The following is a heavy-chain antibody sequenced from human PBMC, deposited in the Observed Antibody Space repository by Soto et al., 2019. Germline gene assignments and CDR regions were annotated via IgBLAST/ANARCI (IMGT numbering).Heavy chain of an antibody. V-gene: IGHV4-31*02. CDR2: IYYSGST. D-gene: IGHD1-7*01. CDR1: GGSIRSGCCY. CDR3: ARETWNYGRYYYYGMDV. J-gene: IGHJ6*02. Sequence: SETLSLTWSVSGGSIRSGCCYWSWIRQHPGKGLEWIGYIYYSGSTYYNPSLKSRVTISVDTSKNQFSLKLSSVTAADTAVYYCARETWNYGRYYYYGMDVWGQGTTVTVSS.